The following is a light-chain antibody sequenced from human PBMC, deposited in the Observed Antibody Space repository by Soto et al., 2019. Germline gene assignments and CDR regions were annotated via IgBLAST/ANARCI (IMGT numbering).Light chain of an antibody. V-gene: IGLV2-8*01. CDR1: CSDIGGYNY. CDR2: EVS. CDR3: RSYAGSNNFVV. J-gene: IGLJ2*01. Sequence: QSALTQPPSASGSPGQSVTISCTGTCSDIGGYNYVSWYQQHPGKAPKLMVYEVSKRPSGVPDRFSGSKSGNTASLTVSGLQAADEADYYCRSYAGSNNFVVFGGGTKLTVL.